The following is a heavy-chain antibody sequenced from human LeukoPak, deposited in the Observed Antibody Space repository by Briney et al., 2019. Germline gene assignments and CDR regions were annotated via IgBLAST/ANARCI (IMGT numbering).Heavy chain of an antibody. V-gene: IGHV4-4*07. CDR3: ARESQWLGLNYFDY. Sequence: SETLSLTCTVSGGSISSYYWSWIRQPAGKGLEWIGRIYTSGSTNYNPSLKSRVTMSVDTSKNQFSLKLSSVTAADTAVYYCARESQWLGLNYFDYWGQGTLVTVSS. J-gene: IGHJ4*02. CDR1: GGSISSYY. D-gene: IGHD6-19*01. CDR2: IYTSGST.